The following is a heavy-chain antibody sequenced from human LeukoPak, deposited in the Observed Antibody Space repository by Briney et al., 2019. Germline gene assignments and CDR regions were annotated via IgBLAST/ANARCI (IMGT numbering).Heavy chain of an antibody. CDR3: ARNAEVGSSFDY. Sequence: PGGSLRLSCAASGFTFSDYSMNWVRQAPGKGLEWVSSISTSGDYKYYADSVKGRFTISRDNAKNSLYLQMNSLRAEDTAVYYCARNAEVGSSFDYWGQGTLVTVSS. CDR1: GFTFSDYS. D-gene: IGHD3-10*01. J-gene: IGHJ4*02. CDR2: ISTSGDYK. V-gene: IGHV3-21*01.